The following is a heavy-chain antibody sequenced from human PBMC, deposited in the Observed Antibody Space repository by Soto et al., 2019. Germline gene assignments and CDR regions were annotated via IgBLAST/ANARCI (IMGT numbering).Heavy chain of an antibody. V-gene: IGHV1-18*01. CDR2: ISAYNGNT. CDR1: GVTFTNYA. D-gene: IGHD4-4*01. CDR3: ARGKYRNSGGDFDV. Sequence: GASVKVSCKASGVTFTNYAINWVRQAPGQGLEWMGWISAYNGNTNYAQKLQGRVTMTTDTSTSTAYMELRSLRSDDTAVYYCARGKYRNSGGDFDVWGQGTPVTVSS. J-gene: IGHJ4*02.